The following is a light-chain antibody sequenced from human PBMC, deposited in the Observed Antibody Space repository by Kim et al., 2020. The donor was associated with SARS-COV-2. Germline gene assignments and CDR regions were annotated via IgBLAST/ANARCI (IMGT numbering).Light chain of an antibody. CDR3: QQRSDWPLT. Sequence: LSPGERATLSCRASQSVSSHLAWYQQKPGQAPRLLIYDASNRATGIPTRFSGSGSGTYFTLTISSLESEDFAVYYCQQRSDWPLTFGGGTKVDIK. CDR1: QSVSSH. J-gene: IGKJ4*01. CDR2: DAS. V-gene: IGKV3-11*01.